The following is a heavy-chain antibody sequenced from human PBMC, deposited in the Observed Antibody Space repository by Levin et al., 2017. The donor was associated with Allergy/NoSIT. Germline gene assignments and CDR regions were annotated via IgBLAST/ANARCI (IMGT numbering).Heavy chain of an antibody. J-gene: IGHJ3*02. CDR2: IWDDGYKK. D-gene: IGHD6-19*01. Sequence: GASVKVSCAASGFTFSSYGMHWVRQAPGKGLEWVAVIWDDGYKKYYADSVKGRFTISRDNSEHTLYLQMNSLRAEDTAVYYCAKDVYGSGWYPLGNDAVEMWGQGTKVSVSS. CDR1: GFTFSSYG. CDR3: AKDVYGSGWYPLGNDAVEM. V-gene: IGHV3-30*02.